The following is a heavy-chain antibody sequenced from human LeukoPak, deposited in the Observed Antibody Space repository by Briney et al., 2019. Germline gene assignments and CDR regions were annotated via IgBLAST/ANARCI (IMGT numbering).Heavy chain of an antibody. V-gene: IGHV3-23*01. Sequence: GGSLRLSCAASGFIFSSHGMNWGRQAPGKGLEWVSAISGSGGSTYYADSVKGRFTISRENSKNTLYLQMNSLRAEDTAVYYCAKDRNLGYYGSGSYYFYWGQGTPVTVSS. CDR2: ISGSGGST. D-gene: IGHD3-10*01. CDR3: AKDRNLGYYGSGSYYFY. J-gene: IGHJ4*02. CDR1: GFIFSSHG.